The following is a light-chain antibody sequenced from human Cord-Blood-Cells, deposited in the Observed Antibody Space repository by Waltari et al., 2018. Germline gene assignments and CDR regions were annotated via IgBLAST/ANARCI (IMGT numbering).Light chain of an antibody. V-gene: IGLV2-14*01. CDR3: SSYTSSSTLV. CDR2: DVS. Sequence: QSALTQPASVSGSPGQSITISCTGTSSDAGGYNYVSWYQQHPGKAPKLMIYDVSNRPSGVSNRVSGSKSGNTASLTISGLQAEDEADYYCSSYTSSSTLVFGTGTKVTVL. J-gene: IGLJ1*01. CDR1: SSDAGGYNY.